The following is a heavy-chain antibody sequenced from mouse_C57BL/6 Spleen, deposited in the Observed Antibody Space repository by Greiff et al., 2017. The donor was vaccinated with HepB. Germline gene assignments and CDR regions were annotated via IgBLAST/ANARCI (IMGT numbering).Heavy chain of an antibody. D-gene: IGHD2-5*01. J-gene: IGHJ2*01. Sequence: QVQLQQSGAELAKPGASVKLSCKASGYTFTSYWMHWVKQRPGQGLEWIGYINPSSGYTKYNQKFKDKATLTADKSSNTAYMQLSSLTYEDSAVYYCARDYSNFFDYWGQGTTLTVSS. CDR3: ARDYSNFFDY. CDR2: INPSSGYT. CDR1: GYTFTSYW. V-gene: IGHV1-7*01.